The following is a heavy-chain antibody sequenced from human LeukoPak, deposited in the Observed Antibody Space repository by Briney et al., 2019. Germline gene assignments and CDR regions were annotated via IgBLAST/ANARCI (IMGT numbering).Heavy chain of an antibody. CDR3: ARYMVGAIDDFDY. Sequence: ASVKVSCKASGYTFTGYYMHWVRQAPGQGLEWMGWINPNSGGTNYAQKFQGRVTMTRDTSISTAYMQLSRLRSDDTAVYYCARYMVGAIDDFDYWGQGTLVTVSS. CDR1: GYTFTGYY. D-gene: IGHD1-26*01. V-gene: IGHV1-2*02. CDR2: INPNSGGT. J-gene: IGHJ4*02.